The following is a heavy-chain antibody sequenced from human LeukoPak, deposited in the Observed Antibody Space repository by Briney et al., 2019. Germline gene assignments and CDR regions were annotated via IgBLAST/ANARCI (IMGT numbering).Heavy chain of an antibody. Sequence: GGSLRLSCAASGFTFSSYGMHWVRQAPGKGLEWVAFIRYDGSNKYYADSVKGRFTISRDNSKNTLYLQMNSLRAEDTAVYYCTKNYYYGSGSYYTFDYWGQGTLVTVSS. V-gene: IGHV3-30*02. J-gene: IGHJ4*02. CDR2: IRYDGSNK. CDR3: TKNYYYGSGSYYTFDY. D-gene: IGHD3-10*01. CDR1: GFTFSSYG.